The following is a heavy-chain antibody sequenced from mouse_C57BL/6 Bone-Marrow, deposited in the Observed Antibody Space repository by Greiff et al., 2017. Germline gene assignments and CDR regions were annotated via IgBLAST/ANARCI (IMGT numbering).Heavy chain of an antibody. CDR3: AREAYGYDDFDY. CDR2: ISDGGSYT. CDR1: GFTFSSYA. V-gene: IGHV5-4*01. Sequence: EVKLVESGGGLVKPGGSLKLSCAASGFTFSSYAMSWVRQTPEKRLEWVATISDGGSYTYYPDNVKGRFIISRDNAKNNLYLQMSHLKSEDTAMYYCAREAYGYDDFDYWGQGTTLTVAS. J-gene: IGHJ2*01. D-gene: IGHD2-2*01.